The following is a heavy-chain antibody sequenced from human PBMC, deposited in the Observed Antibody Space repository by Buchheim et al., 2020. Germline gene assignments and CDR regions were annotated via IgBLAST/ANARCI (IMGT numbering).Heavy chain of an antibody. CDR2: INHSGST. D-gene: IGHD3-3*01. CDR3: ARIVSVVRFFLVSPVGTIDY. J-gene: IGHJ4*02. V-gene: IGHV4-34*01. Sequence: QVQLQQWGAGLLKPSETLSLTCAVYGGSFSGYYWSWIRQPPGKGLEWIGEINHSGSTNYNPSLKSRVTISVDTSKNQFSLKLSSVTAADTAVYYCARIVSVVRFFLVSPVGTIDYWGQGTL. CDR1: GGSFSGYY.